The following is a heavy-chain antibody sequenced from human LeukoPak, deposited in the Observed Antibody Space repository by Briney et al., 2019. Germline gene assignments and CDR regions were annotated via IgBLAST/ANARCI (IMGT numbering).Heavy chain of an antibody. CDR1: GGSITSTNW. D-gene: IGHD1-26*01. J-gene: IGHJ4*02. Sequence: PGTLSLTCGVSGGSITSTNWWSWVRQPPGQGLEWIGEISLTGRTNYNPSLIGRVIMSLDESRNQLSLTLTSVTAADTAMYYCTRESGPYCPFGYWGQGTLVVVPS. CDR3: TRESGPYCPFGY. CDR2: ISLTGRT. V-gene: IGHV4-4*03.